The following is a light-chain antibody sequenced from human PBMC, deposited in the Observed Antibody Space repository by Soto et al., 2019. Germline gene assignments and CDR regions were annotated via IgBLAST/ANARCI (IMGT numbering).Light chain of an antibody. Sequence: EIVLTQSPATLSLSPGERATLSCRASQSVSSYLAWYQQKPGQAPRLLIYDASNRATGIPARFSGSGSGTDFTLTISSLEPEDFAVYYCQQRSNLPRTVGQGTKVDSK. CDR1: QSVSSY. CDR3: QQRSNLPRT. V-gene: IGKV3-11*01. CDR2: DAS. J-gene: IGKJ1*01.